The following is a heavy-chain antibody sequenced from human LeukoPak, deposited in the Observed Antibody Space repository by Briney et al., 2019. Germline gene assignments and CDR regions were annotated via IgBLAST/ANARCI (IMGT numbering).Heavy chain of an antibody. Sequence: GGSLRLSCAASGFTFSSYAMSWVRQAPGKGLEWVSAISGSGGSTYYADSVKGRFTISRDNSKNTLYLQMNSLRAEDTAVYYCAKDSGYDSSGYPFNWFDPWGQGTLVTVPS. D-gene: IGHD3-22*01. CDR3: AKDSGYDSSGYPFNWFDP. CDR1: GFTFSSYA. J-gene: IGHJ5*02. CDR2: ISGSGGST. V-gene: IGHV3-23*01.